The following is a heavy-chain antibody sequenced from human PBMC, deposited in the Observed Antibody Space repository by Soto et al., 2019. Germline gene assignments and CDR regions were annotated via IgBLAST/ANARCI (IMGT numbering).Heavy chain of an antibody. CDR2: INHSGST. CDR1: GGSFSGYY. V-gene: IGHV4-34*01. Sequence: PSETLSLTCAVYGGSFSGYYWSWIRQPPGKGLEWIGEINHSGSTNYNPSLKSRVTISVDTSKNQFSLKLSSVTAADTAVYYCARGGDSSSWWYYYYGMDVWGQGTTVTVSS. D-gene: IGHD6-13*01. J-gene: IGHJ6*02. CDR3: ARGGDSSSWWYYYYGMDV.